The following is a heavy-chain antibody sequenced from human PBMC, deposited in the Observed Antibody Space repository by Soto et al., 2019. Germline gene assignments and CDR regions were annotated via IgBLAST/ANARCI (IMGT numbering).Heavy chain of an antibody. CDR1: GFTFSSYG. V-gene: IGHV3-33*01. D-gene: IGHD6-19*01. CDR3: ARDRIPVAGKTYYYYGMDV. CDR2: IWYDGSNK. J-gene: IGHJ6*02. Sequence: QVQLVESGGGVVQPGRSLRLSCAASGFTFSSYGMHWVRQAPGKGLEWVAVIWYDGSNKYYADSVKGRFTISRDNSKNTLYQQMNSMRAEDTAVYYCARDRIPVAGKTYYYYGMDVWGQGTTVTVSS.